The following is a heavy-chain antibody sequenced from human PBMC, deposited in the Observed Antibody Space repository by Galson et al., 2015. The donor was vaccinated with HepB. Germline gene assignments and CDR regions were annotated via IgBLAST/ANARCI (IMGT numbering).Heavy chain of an antibody. Sequence: SVKVSCKASGYTFTSYDINWVRQATGQGLEWMGWMNPNSGNTGYAQKFQGRVTMTRNTSISTAYMELSSLRSEDTAAYYCARGVRYSNWFDPWGQGTLVTVSS. CDR2: MNPNSGNT. D-gene: IGHD3-9*01. V-gene: IGHV1-8*01. CDR1: GYTFTSYD. J-gene: IGHJ5*02. CDR3: ARGVRYSNWFDP.